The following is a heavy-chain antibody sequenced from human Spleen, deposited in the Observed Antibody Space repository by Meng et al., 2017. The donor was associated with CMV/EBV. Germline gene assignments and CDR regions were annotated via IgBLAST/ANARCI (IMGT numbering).Heavy chain of an antibody. CDR3: ARAIHDYGDEYGY. J-gene: IGHJ4*02. Sequence: ETLSLTCAASGFTFSSYWMHWVRQAPGKGLVWVSRINSDGSSTSYADSVKGRFTISRDNAKNTLYLQMNSLRAEDTAVYYCARAIHDYGDEYGYWGQGTLVTVSS. CDR1: GFTFSSYW. D-gene: IGHD4-17*01. V-gene: IGHV3-74*01. CDR2: INSDGSST.